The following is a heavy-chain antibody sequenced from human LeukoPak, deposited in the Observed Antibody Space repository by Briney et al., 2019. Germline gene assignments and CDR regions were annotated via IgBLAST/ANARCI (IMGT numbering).Heavy chain of an antibody. CDR3: AKTPTYSGSYYYFDY. CDR1: GITFSSYA. D-gene: IGHD1-26*01. J-gene: IGHJ4*02. CDR2: ISGSGGST. Sequence: PGGSLRLSCAASGITFSSYAMSLVRQAPGKGLEWVSAISGSGGSTYYADSVKGRFTISRDNSKNTLYLQMNSLRAEDTAVYYCAKTPTYSGSYYYFDYWGQGTLVTVSS. V-gene: IGHV3-23*01.